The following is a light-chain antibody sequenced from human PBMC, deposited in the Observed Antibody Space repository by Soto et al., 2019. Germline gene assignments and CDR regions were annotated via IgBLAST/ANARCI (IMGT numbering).Light chain of an antibody. Sequence: DIQMTQAPSSLSASVGDRVTITCQASHDISNYLNWFQQKPGKAPKLLIYDASNLETGVPSRFSGSGSGTDFTLTINSLQPEDIATYYCQHFASLPLTFGGGTKVEIK. J-gene: IGKJ4*01. V-gene: IGKV1-33*01. CDR2: DAS. CDR3: QHFASLPLT. CDR1: HDISNY.